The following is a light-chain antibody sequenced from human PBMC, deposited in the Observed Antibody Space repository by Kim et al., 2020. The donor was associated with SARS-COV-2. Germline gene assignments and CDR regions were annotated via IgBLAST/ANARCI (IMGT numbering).Light chain of an antibody. CDR3: NSRDTSGYHWV. Sequence: AMGQTVRITGEGDSLRSDYASWYQQKPGQAPVVVRYGRNKRPSGIPDRFSGSSSGNTASLIITGAQAEDEADYYCNSRDTSGYHWVFGGGTKLTVL. CDR2: GRN. CDR1: SLRSDY. V-gene: IGLV3-19*01. J-gene: IGLJ3*02.